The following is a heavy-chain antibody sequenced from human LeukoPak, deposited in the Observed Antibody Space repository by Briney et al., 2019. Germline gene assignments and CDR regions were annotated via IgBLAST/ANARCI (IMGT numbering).Heavy chain of an antibody. Sequence: PGGSLRLSCAAFGFTFSSFDMHWVRQPPGQGLEWVSSIGTASDTYYPGSVEGRFTLSRDNAKNSLYLQMNSLTAGDTAVYYCARGPPRGKYYYMDVWGKGTTVTVSS. CDR1: GFTFSSFD. V-gene: IGHV3-13*01. CDR2: IGTASDT. J-gene: IGHJ6*03. D-gene: IGHD1-1*01. CDR3: ARGPPRGKYYYMDV.